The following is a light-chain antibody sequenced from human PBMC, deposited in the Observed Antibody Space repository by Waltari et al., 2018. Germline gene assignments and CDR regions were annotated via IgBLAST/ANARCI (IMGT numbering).Light chain of an antibody. J-gene: IGKJ2*01. Sequence: EIVMTQSPATLSVSPGERATLSCRASQSVSSNLAWYQQKPGQAPRLLIYGASTRATGIPARFSGSGSGTEFTLTISSLQSEDVATYYCQQHYSAPYTFGQGTKLEIK. CDR2: GAS. CDR3: QQHYSAPYT. V-gene: IGKV3-15*01. CDR1: QSVSSN.